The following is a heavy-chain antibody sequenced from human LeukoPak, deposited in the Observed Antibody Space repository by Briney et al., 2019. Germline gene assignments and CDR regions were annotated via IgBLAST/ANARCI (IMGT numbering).Heavy chain of an antibody. D-gene: IGHD3-16*01. J-gene: IGHJ4*02. V-gene: IGHV3-23*01. CDR3: ANHIMITFGGVLYFDY. CDR1: GFTFSSYA. Sequence: GGSLRLSCAASGFTFSSYAMSWVRQAPGKGLEWVSAISGSGGSTYYADSVKGRFTISRDNSKNTLYLQINSLRAEDTAVYYCANHIMITFGGVLYFDYWGQGTLVTVSS. CDR2: ISGSGGST.